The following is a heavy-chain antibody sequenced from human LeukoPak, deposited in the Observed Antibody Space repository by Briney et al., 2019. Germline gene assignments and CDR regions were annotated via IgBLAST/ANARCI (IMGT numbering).Heavy chain of an antibody. CDR1: GGSFSGYY. D-gene: IGHD6-13*01. CDR3: ARGSGIAKD. J-gene: IGHJ4*02. Sequence: SETLSLTCAVYGGSFSGYYWSWIRQPPGKGLEWIGEINHSGSTNYNPSLKSRVTISVDTSKNQFSLKLGSVTAADTAVYYCARGSGIAKDWGQGTLVTVSS. CDR2: INHSGST. V-gene: IGHV4-34*01.